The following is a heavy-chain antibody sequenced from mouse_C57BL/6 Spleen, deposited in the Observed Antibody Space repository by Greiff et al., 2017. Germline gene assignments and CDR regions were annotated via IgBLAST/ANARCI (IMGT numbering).Heavy chain of an antibody. CDR1: GYTFTDYN. CDR3: ARGTGPAWFAY. V-gene: IGHV1-18*01. CDR2: INPNNGGT. D-gene: IGHD4-1*01. J-gene: IGHJ3*01. Sequence: EVQLQQSGPELVKPGASVKIPCKASGYTFTDYNMDWVKQSHGKSLEWIGDINPNNGGTIYNQKFKGKATLTGDKSSSTAYMELRSLTSEDTAVYYCARGTGPAWFAYWGQGTLVTVSA.